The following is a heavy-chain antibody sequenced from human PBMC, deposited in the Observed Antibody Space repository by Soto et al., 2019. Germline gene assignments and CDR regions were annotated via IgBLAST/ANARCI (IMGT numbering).Heavy chain of an antibody. J-gene: IGHJ6*03. D-gene: IGHD6-6*01. CDR2: IYYTGNT. CDR1: GGSIRCYD. V-gene: IGHV4-59*08. CDR3: ARHAVASGGSSYYYYHMDV. Sequence: SETKSLTCTVAGGSIRCYDWSWIRQQPEKGLEWVGYIYYTGNTNYNPSLKSRVTISLDTSKNQFSLKLSSVTAADTAVYYCARHAVASGGSSYYYYHMDVWGKGTTVTVSS.